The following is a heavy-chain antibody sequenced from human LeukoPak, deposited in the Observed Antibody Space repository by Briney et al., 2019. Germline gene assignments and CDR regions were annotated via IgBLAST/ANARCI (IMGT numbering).Heavy chain of an antibody. Sequence: KTSETLSLTCAVYGGSFSGYYWSWIRQPPGKGLEWIGEINHRGSTNYNPSLKSRVTISVDTSKNQFSLKLSSVTAADTAVYYCARLRAGRGRYYYGSGSYYNHNWFDPWGQGTLVTVSS. CDR3: ARLRAGRGRYYYGSGSYYNHNWFDP. CDR2: INHRGST. V-gene: IGHV4-34*01. CDR1: GGSFSGYY. J-gene: IGHJ5*02. D-gene: IGHD3-10*01.